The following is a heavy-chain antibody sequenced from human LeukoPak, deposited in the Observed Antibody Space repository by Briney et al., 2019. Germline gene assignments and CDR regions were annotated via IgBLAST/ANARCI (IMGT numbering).Heavy chain of an antibody. J-gene: IGHJ4*02. Sequence: GGSLRLSRAPSGFNFRSHAIRWVAQAPGKGLEWVSVISNSCAGTYYADSVKGRFTISRDNSKSTLYLQMSSLRAEDTAVYYCAKDHGTNVHDPFHYWGEGTLVTVSS. CDR2: ISNSCAGT. CDR3: AKDHGTNVHDPFHY. V-gene: IGHV3-23*01. CDR1: GFNFRSHA. D-gene: IGHD2-8*01.